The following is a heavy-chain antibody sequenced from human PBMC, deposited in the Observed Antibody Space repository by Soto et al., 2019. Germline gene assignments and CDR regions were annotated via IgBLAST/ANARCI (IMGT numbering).Heavy chain of an antibody. Sequence: SETLSLTCAVSGASVRSYHWSWIRQAAGKGLEWIGRVQMSGTTNYNPSLKTRVTMSLDTSKNEVSLRMTSVTTADTAVYFLAKDRSTRGWSAPWGGEPLS. V-gene: IGHV4-4*07. CDR1: GASVRSYH. J-gene: IGHJ5*02. CDR2: VQMSGTT. D-gene: IGHD1-1*01. CDR3: AKDRSTRGWSAP.